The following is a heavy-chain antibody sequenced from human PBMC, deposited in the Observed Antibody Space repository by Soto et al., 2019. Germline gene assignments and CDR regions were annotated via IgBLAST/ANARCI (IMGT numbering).Heavy chain of an antibody. CDR3: ASSNYYDSSGYYYFDY. Sequence: SETLSLTCAVSGGSISSGGYSWSWIRQPPGKGLEWIGYIYHSGSTYYNPSLKSRVTISVDRSKNQFSLKLSSVTAADTAVYYCASSNYYDSSGYYYFDYWGQGTLVTVPS. CDR1: GGSISSGGYS. CDR2: IYHSGST. V-gene: IGHV4-30-2*01. D-gene: IGHD3-22*01. J-gene: IGHJ4*02.